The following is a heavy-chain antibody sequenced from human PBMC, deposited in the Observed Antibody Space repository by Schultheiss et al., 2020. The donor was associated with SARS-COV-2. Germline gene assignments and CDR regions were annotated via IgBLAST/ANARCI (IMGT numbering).Heavy chain of an antibody. J-gene: IGHJ6*02. CDR2: IKSKTDGGTT. CDR3: ARDPDRAASYYYYGMDV. V-gene: IGHV3-15*07. Sequence: GGSLRLSCAASGFTFSSYWMNWVRQAPGKGLEWVGRIKSKTDGGTTDYAAPVKGRFTISRDDSKNTLYLQMNSLRAEDTAVYYCARDPDRAASYYYYGMDVWGQGTTVTVSS. CDR1: GFTFSSYW.